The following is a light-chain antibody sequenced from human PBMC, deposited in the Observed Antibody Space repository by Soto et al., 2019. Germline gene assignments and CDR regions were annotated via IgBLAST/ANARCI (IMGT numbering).Light chain of an antibody. CDR1: QSISSY. Sequence: DIQMTQSPSSLSASVGDRVTITCRARQSISSYLNWYQQKPGKAPKLLIYAASSLQSGVPSRFSGSGSGTDFTLTISSLQPEDFATYYCQQSYSTPFTCGPGTKVDIK. V-gene: IGKV1-39*01. CDR2: AAS. J-gene: IGKJ3*01. CDR3: QQSYSTPFT.